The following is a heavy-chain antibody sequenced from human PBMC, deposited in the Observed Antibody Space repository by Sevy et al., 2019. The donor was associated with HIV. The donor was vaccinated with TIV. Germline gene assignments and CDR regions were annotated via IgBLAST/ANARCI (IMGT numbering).Heavy chain of an antibody. J-gene: IGHJ4*02. V-gene: IGHV3-30-3*01. Sequence: GGSLRLSCAASGFTFSSYAMHWVRQAPGKGLEWVAVISYDGSNKYYADSVKGRFTISRDNSKNTLYLQMNSLRAEDTAVYYCARDEPAHYYCSGSYYNPFDYWGQGTLVTVSS. CDR3: ARDEPAHYYCSGSYYNPFDY. CDR1: GFTFSSYA. CDR2: ISYDGSNK. D-gene: IGHD3-10*01.